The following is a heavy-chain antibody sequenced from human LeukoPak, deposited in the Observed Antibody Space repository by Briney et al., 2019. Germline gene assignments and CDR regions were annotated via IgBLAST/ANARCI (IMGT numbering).Heavy chain of an antibody. CDR3: ARRNMITFGGVIVSDAFDI. Sequence: ASVKVSCKASGGTFSSYAISWVRQAPGQGLEWMGGIIPIFGTANYAQKFQGRVTITADESTSTAYMELSSLRSEDTAVYYCARRNMITFGGVIVSDAFDIWGQGTMVTVSS. CDR1: GGTFSSYA. J-gene: IGHJ3*02. D-gene: IGHD3-16*02. CDR2: IIPIFGTA. V-gene: IGHV1-69*13.